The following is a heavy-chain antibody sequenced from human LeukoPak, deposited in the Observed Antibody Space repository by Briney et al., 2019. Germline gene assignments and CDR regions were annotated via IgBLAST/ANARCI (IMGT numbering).Heavy chain of an antibody. J-gene: IGHJ4*02. CDR1: GFTFSSYE. D-gene: IGHD5-18*01. CDR2: ISSSGSTI. Sequence: GGSLRPSCAASGFTFSSYEMNWVRQAPGKGLEWVSYISSSGSTIYYADSVKGRFTISRDNAKNSLYLQMNSLRAEDTAVYYCARVGLIQLWLREGYYFDYWGQGTLVTVSS. CDR3: ARVGLIQLWLREGYYFDY. V-gene: IGHV3-48*03.